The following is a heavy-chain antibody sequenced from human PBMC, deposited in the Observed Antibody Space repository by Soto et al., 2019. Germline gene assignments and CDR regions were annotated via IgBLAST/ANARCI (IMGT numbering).Heavy chain of an antibody. V-gene: IGHV3-23*01. D-gene: IGHD4-17*01. CDR2: FSGTGGYT. CDR3: PRGQRALITYGPFDP. J-gene: IGHJ5*01. Sequence: GGSLRLSCAASGFTLSSYAMSWVRQAPGKGLEWVSTFSGTGGYTYYADSVKGRFTISRDDSKNTLFLHMNSLRAADTAVYYCPRGQRALITYGPFDPWGQGTLVTVSS. CDR1: GFTLSSYA.